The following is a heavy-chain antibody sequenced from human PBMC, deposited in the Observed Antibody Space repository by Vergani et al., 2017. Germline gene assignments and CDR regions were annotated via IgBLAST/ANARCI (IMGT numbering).Heavy chain of an antibody. Sequence: QVQLVQSGAEVKKPGASVKVSCKASGYPFTGYYMHWVRQAPGQGLEWMGWINPNSGGTNYAQKFQGRVTMTRDTSISTAYMELSRLRSDDTAVYYCARGLYLPAAIFYYFDYWGQGTLVTVSS. CDR2: INPNSGGT. J-gene: IGHJ4*02. D-gene: IGHD2-2*01. V-gene: IGHV1-2*02. CDR3: ARGLYLPAAIFYYFDY. CDR1: GYPFTGYY.